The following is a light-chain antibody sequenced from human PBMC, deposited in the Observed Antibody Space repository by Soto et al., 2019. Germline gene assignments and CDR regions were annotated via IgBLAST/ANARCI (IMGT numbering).Light chain of an antibody. Sequence: EIVLTQSPATLSLSPGERATLSCRASQSVGTSLVWYQQKRGQAPRLLIYDASKRDIGIAARFSGSGSGTDFTLTISSLEPEDFAVYYCQQRKNWPEFTFGPGTKVDIK. V-gene: IGKV3-11*01. CDR1: QSVGTS. CDR2: DAS. J-gene: IGKJ3*01. CDR3: QQRKNWPEFT.